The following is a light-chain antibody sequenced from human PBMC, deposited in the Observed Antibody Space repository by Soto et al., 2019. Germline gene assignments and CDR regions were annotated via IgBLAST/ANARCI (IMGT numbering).Light chain of an antibody. CDR3: QQYDEWPLT. V-gene: IGKV3-15*01. Sequence: EKVMTQSPATLSVSPGERATLSCRASQSVKSRLAWYQQKPGQAPRLLIYDAFTRATGIPARFSGSASGTEFTLTISNLQSEDFAVYYCQQYDEWPLTLRGGTKVHIK. CDR2: DAF. CDR1: QSVKSR. J-gene: IGKJ4*01.